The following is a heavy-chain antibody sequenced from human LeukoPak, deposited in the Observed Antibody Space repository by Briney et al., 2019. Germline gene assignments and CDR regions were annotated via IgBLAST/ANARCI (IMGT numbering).Heavy chain of an antibody. D-gene: IGHD6-19*01. J-gene: IGHJ3*02. CDR2: ISWNSGSI. CDR3: AKGSSGWYTDDAFDI. V-gene: IGHV3-9*01. CDR1: GFTFDDYA. Sequence: GRSLRLSCAASGFTFDDYAMHWVRQAPGKGLEWVSGISWNSGSIGYADSVKGRFTISRDNAKNSLYLQMNSLRAEDTALYYCAKGSSGWYTDDAFDIWGQGTMVTVSS.